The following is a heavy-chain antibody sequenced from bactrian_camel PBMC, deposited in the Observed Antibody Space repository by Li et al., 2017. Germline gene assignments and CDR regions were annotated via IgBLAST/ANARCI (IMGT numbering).Heavy chain of an antibody. CDR2: ISPASGRR. CDR3: AAHYAIHSTSPCPQSPNY. J-gene: IGHJ4*01. D-gene: IGHD1*01. CDR1: CRTAC. V-gene: IGHV3S54*01. Sequence: HVQLVESGGGSVQPGGSLRLSCAASCRTACMGWFRQAPGRAREGVAAISPASGRRYYGDSVKGRFTISRDNAKNTVYLQMNSLTSEDTALYYCAAHYAIHSTSPCPQSPNYWGQGTQVTVS.